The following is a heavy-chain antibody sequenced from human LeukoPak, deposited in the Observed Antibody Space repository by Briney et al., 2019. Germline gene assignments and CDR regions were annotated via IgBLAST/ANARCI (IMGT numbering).Heavy chain of an antibody. CDR3: ARSRGGNHGNFDY. J-gene: IGHJ4*02. D-gene: IGHD1-14*01. Sequence: GASVKVSCKASGGTFSSYAISWVRQAPGQGLEWMGGIIPIFGTANYAKKFQGRVTITADESTSTAYMELSSLRSEDTAVYYCARSRGGNHGNFDYWGQGTLVTVSS. V-gene: IGHV1-69*13. CDR2: IIPIFGTA. CDR1: GGTFSSYA.